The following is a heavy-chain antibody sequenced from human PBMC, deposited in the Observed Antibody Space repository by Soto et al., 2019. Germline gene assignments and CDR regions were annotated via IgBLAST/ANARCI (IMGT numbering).Heavy chain of an antibody. Sequence: GGSLRPSWAASGFTLSNYYKRWVRQAPGKGLEWGSGISGCGAHTYHADSVKGRFPISRDNSKSTLYLQMNSLRAEDTAVYYCVRQAKLATVTANVGFYYGMDVWGQGTTVTVSS. CDR3: VRQAKLATVTANVGFYYGMDV. J-gene: IGHJ6*01. D-gene: IGHD4-4*01. CDR1: GFTLSNYY. CDR2: ISGCGAHT. V-gene: IGHV3-23*01.